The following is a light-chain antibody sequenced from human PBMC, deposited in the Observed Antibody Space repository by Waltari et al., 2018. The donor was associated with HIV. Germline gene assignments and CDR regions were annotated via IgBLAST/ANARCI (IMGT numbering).Light chain of an antibody. V-gene: IGLV1-47*01. CDR1: SSNLGTNN. Sequence: QSVLTQLPSTSGTPGQTVTISCSGSSSNLGTNNVYWYQKSPGTAPKLLIYKNDQRPSGVPDRFSGSKSGASASLAIIGLRSGDEGDYYCAGWDESLSGVIFGGGTKLSVL. CDR2: KND. J-gene: IGLJ2*01. CDR3: AGWDESLSGVI.